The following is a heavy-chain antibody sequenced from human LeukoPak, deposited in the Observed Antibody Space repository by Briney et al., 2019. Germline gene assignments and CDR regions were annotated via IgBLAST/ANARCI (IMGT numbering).Heavy chain of an antibody. J-gene: IGHJ6*03. V-gene: IGHV4-31*03. CDR2: ITYSGRT. CDR3: ARDAGRLQTSTPGFYHYMEV. CDR1: DDSISSDAYC. D-gene: IGHD5-18*01. Sequence: PSQTLSLTCTVSDDSISSDAYCWSWLRPHPGRGLEWIVYITYSGRTYYNPSLKKRITLSVNTSTSKLSLRLNSVTAADTAVYRCARDAGRLQTSTPGFYHYMEVWGKGTTVTVSS.